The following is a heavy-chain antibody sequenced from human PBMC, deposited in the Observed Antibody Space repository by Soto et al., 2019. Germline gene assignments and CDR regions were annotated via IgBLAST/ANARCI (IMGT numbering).Heavy chain of an antibody. CDR3: ARPGPYDILTGYHYYFDY. CDR2: INAGNGNT. V-gene: IGHV1-3*01. Sequence: ASVKVSCKASGYTFTSYAMHWVRQAPGQRLEWMGWINAGNGNTKYSQKFQGRVTITRDTSASTAYMELSSLRSEDTAVYYCARPGPYDILTGYHYYFDYWGQGTLVTAPQ. CDR1: GYTFTSYA. J-gene: IGHJ4*02. D-gene: IGHD3-9*01.